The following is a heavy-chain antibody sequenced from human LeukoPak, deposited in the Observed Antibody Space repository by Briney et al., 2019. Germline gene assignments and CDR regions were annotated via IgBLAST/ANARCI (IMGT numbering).Heavy chain of an antibody. Sequence: PSETLSLTCTVSGGSISSYYWSWIRQPPGKGLEWIGYIYYSGSTNYNPSLKSRVTISVDTSKNQFSLKLSSVTAADTAVYYCARGKYGGNAFDIWGRGTMVTVSS. CDR1: GGSISSYY. V-gene: IGHV4-59*08. CDR3: ARGKYGGNAFDI. CDR2: IYYSGST. D-gene: IGHD3-16*01. J-gene: IGHJ3*02.